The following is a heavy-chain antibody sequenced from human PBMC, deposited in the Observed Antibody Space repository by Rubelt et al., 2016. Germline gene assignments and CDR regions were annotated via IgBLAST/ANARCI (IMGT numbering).Heavy chain of an antibody. CDR3: ARPHEGYNFGYFDY. J-gene: IGHJ4*02. CDR1: GYSFTSYW. CDR2: IYPGDSDT. Sequence: EVQLVQSGAEVKKHGESLRISCKGSGYSFTSYWISWVRQMPGKGLEWMGIIYPGDSDTRYSPSCQGQVTISGDKSISTAYLQWSSLKGSDTAMYYCARPHEGYNFGYFDYWGQGTLVTVSS. D-gene: IGHD5-24*01. V-gene: IGHV5-51*01.